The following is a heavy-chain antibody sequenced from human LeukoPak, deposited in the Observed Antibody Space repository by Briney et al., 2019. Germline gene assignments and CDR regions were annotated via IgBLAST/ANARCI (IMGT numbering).Heavy chain of an antibody. CDR2: INTDGSST. J-gene: IGHJ3*02. V-gene: IGHV3-74*01. CDR3: ARDPTVTTDAFDI. D-gene: IGHD4-17*01. Sequence: GGSLTLSCAASGFGFSNFWMHWVRQAPGKGLVWVSRINTDGSSTSYADSVKGRFTISRDNAKNTLYLQMNSLRAEDTAVYYCARDPTVTTDAFDIWGQGTMVTVSS. CDR1: GFGFSNFW.